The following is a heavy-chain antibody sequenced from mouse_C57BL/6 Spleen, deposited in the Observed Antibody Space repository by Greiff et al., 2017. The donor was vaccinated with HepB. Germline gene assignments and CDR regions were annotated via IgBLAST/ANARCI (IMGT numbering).Heavy chain of an antibody. CDR2: IWSGGST. D-gene: IGHD2-3*01. Sequence: QVQLKQSGPGLVQPSQSLSITCTVSGFSLTSYGVHWVRQSPGKGLEWLGVIWSGGSTDYNAAFISRLSISKDNSKSQVFFKMNSLQADDTAIYYCARPYDGYPYYAMDYWGQGTSVTVSS. CDR3: ARPYDGYPYYAMDY. CDR1: GFSLTSYG. J-gene: IGHJ4*01. V-gene: IGHV2-2*01.